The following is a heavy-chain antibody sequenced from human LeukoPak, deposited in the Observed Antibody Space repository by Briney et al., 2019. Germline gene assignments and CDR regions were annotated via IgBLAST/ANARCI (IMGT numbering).Heavy chain of an antibody. D-gene: IGHD3-10*01. CDR1: GFSLSTSGMC. CDR2: IDWDDDK. CDR3: ARIRRCFGDLNYFDY. Sequence: SGPTLVNPTQTLTLTCTFSGFSLSTSGMCVSWIRQPPGKALEWLARIDWDDDKYYSTSLKTRLTISKDTSKNQVVLTMTNMHPVDTATYHCARIRRCFGDLNYFDYWGQGTLVTVSS. J-gene: IGHJ4*02. V-gene: IGHV2-70*11.